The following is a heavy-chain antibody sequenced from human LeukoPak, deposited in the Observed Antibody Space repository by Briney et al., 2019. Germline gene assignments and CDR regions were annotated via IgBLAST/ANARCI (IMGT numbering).Heavy chain of an antibody. CDR2: IYYSGST. CDR1: GGSISSYY. J-gene: IGHJ3*02. Sequence: PSETLSLTCTVSGGSISSYYWSWIRQPPGKGLEWIGYIYYSGSTNYNPSLKNRGTISLDTYKNQFSLLLSSVTAADTTVVYCWGGACGGLFGPWDAFDIWGQGTMVTVSS. V-gene: IGHV4-59*01. D-gene: IGHD3-10*01. CDR3: WGGACGGLFGPWDAFDI.